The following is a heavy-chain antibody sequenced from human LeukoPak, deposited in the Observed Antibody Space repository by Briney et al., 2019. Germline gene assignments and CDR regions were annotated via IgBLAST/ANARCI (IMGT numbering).Heavy chain of an antibody. J-gene: IGHJ3*02. Sequence: GGSLRLSCAASGFTFDDYAMHWVRQAPGKGLEWVSGISWNSGSIGYADFVKGRFTISRDNAKNSLYLQMNSLRAEDTASYYCAKDISTEPLYDAFDIWGQGTMVTVSS. CDR2: ISWNSGSI. CDR3: AKDISTEPLYDAFDI. CDR1: GFTFDDYA. V-gene: IGHV3-9*01. D-gene: IGHD6-13*01.